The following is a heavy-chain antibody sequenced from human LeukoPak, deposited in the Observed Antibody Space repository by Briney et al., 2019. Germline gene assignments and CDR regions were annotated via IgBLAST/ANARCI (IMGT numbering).Heavy chain of an antibody. CDR2: INDYTGDS. CDR1: GGSLTDYF. J-gene: IGHJ6*02. V-gene: IGHV4-34*01. Sequence: SETLSLTCTVFGGSLTDYFRTWIRHSPGKGLEWIGEINDYTGDSKYNPSLNSRVSISLEKSKNQLSVELRSVTAADTAVYYCARGRIAKIVVVQSFSYGTDVWGQGTTVTVSS. D-gene: IGHD3-22*01. CDR3: ARGRIAKIVVVQSFSYGTDV.